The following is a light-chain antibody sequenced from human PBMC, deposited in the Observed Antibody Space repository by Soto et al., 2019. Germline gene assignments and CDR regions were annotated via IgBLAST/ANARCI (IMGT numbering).Light chain of an antibody. CDR1: QKIYRF. CDR2: DAS. V-gene: IGKV1-39*01. Sequence: IQMTQSPSSLSASVGDRVTITCQASQKIYRFVNWYQQRPGKAPSLLIYDASTLQGGVPSRFSGSGSGTDFTLTISNLQPEDFATYYCQQCHDFPYTFGQGTSLEIK. CDR3: QQCHDFPYT. J-gene: IGKJ2*01.